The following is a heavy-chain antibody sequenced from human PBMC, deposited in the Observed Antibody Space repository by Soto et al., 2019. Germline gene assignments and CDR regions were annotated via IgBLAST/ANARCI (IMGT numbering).Heavy chain of an antibody. Sequence: PGGSLRLSCAASGFTFSSYAMSWVRQAPGKGLEWVSTISGSGGSTYYADSVKGRFTISRDNSKNTLYLQMNSLRAEDTAVYYCAKPDGYARGYYFDYWGQGTLVTVYS. D-gene: IGHD2-2*01. CDR1: GFTFSSYA. CDR3: AKPDGYARGYYFDY. CDR2: ISGSGGST. V-gene: IGHV3-23*01. J-gene: IGHJ4*02.